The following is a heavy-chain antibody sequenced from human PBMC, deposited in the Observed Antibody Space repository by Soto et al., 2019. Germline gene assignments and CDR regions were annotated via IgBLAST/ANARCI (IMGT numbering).Heavy chain of an antibody. CDR3: ARESYSSRPYYYYYGMDV. D-gene: IGHD6-13*01. CDR1: GGSVSSGSYY. Sequence: SETLSLTCTVSGGSVSSGSYYWSWIRQPPGKGLEWIGYIYYSGSTNYNPSLKSRVTISVDTSKNQFSLKLSSVTAADTAVYYCARESYSSRPYYYYYGMDVWGQGTTVTVSS. V-gene: IGHV4-61*01. J-gene: IGHJ6*02. CDR2: IYYSGST.